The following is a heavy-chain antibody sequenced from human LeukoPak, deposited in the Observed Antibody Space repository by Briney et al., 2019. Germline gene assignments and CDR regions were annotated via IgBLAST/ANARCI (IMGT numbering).Heavy chain of an antibody. CDR2: IYHSGST. Sequence: SQTLSLTCTVSAYSISSGYYWGWIRQPLGKGLEWIGSIYHSGSTYYNPSLKSRVTISVDTSKNQFSLKLSSVTAADTAVYYCARGQDIVVEPAAIGYFDYWGQGTLVTVSS. CDR3: ARGQDIVVEPAAIGYFDY. D-gene: IGHD2-2*02. CDR1: AYSISSGYY. J-gene: IGHJ4*02. V-gene: IGHV4-38-2*02.